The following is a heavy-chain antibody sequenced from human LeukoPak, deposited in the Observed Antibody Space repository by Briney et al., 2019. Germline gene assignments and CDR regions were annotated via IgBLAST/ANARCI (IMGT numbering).Heavy chain of an antibody. CDR1: GGSFSGYY. V-gene: IGHV4-34*01. D-gene: IGHD4-17*01. CDR2: INHSGST. CDR3: AKGTTVTTTSDFDY. Sequence: SETLSLTCAVYGGSFSGYYWSWIRQPPGKGLEWIGEINHSGSTNYNPSLKSRVTISVDTSKNQFSLKLSSVTAADTAVYYRAKGTTVTTTSDFDYWGQGTLVTVSS. J-gene: IGHJ4*02.